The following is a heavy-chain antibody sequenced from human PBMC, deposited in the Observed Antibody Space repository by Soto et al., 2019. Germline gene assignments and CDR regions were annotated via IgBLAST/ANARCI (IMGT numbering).Heavy chain of an antibody. CDR1: GFSLSTSGVG. CDR3: AHRQWPDLV. J-gene: IGHJ4*02. Sequence: QITLKESGPTLVKPTQTLTLTCTFSGFSLSTSGVGVGWIRQPPGKALEWLALMYWNDDKRYSPSLKSRLTITKDTSKHQVVLTKTSMDTVDTAAYDCAHRQWPDLVWVQGTLVTVSS. V-gene: IGHV2-5*01. D-gene: IGHD5-12*01. CDR2: MYWNDDK.